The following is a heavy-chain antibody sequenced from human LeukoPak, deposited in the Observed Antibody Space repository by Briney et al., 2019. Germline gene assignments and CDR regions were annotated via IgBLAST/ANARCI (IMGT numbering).Heavy chain of an antibody. Sequence: GKSLRLSCAASGFTFSAYSMHWVRQAPGKGLDWVAIISYDGSIKHYADSVKGRFTISRDNSNNTLFLQMDSLRAEDTAVYYCARALYNRGWYPDYFDSWGQGTLVTVSA. J-gene: IGHJ4*02. V-gene: IGHV3-30-3*01. CDR1: GFTFSAYS. CDR3: ARALYNRGWYPDYFDS. CDR2: ISYDGSIK. D-gene: IGHD6-19*01.